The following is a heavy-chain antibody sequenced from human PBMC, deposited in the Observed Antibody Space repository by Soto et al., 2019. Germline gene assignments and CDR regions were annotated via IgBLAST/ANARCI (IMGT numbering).Heavy chain of an antibody. CDR1: GGSFSGYH. D-gene: IGHD2-2*01. CDR2: INHSEST. Sequence: QVQLQQWGAGLLKPSETLSLTCAVYGGSFSGYHWSWIRQPPGKGLEWIGEINHSESTNYNPSLKNRVSISVDTSKNQFSLKLSFVTAADTAVYYCARGAVLVDIVVVSGAQSHYGMDVWGQGTTVTVSS. V-gene: IGHV4-34*01. J-gene: IGHJ6*02. CDR3: ARGAVLVDIVVVSGAQSHYGMDV.